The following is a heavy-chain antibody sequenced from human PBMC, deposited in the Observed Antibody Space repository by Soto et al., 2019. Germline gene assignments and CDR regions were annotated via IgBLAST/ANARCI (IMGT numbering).Heavy chain of an antibody. CDR1: GYTFTSYA. V-gene: IGHV1-3*01. CDR3: ACLHPPDDY. J-gene: IGHJ4*02. Sequence: QVQLVQSGAEVKKPGASVKVSCKASGYTFTSYAMHWVRQAPGQGLEWMGWINACNGNTKYSQKFQGRVTITRDTSSSTDYMDLSSLRPEDTALCFCACLHPPDDYWGQGTTVTVSS. D-gene: IGHD3-16*01. CDR2: INACNGNT.